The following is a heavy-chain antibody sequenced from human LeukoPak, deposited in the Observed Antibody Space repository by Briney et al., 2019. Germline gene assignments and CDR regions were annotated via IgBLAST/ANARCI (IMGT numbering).Heavy chain of an antibody. Sequence: SETLSLTCTVSGYSISSGCYWDWIRQPPGKGLEWIGTLSHSGSSYYNPSLKSRVTISVDTSKNQFSLNLSSVTAADTAIYYCARDANRGWGQGTLVTVSS. CDR3: ARDANRG. D-gene: IGHD2/OR15-2a*01. CDR1: GYSISSGCY. CDR2: LSHSGSS. V-gene: IGHV4-38-2*02. J-gene: IGHJ4*02.